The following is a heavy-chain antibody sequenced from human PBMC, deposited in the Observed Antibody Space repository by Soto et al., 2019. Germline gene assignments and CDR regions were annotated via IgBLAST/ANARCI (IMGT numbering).Heavy chain of an antibody. CDR3: ATVFDL. V-gene: IGHV3-74*01. Sequence: EVQLVESGGGLVQPGGSLRVSCAASGFTLRSHRIHWVRQAPGKGLEWVSRIDTDGGGTSYADSVKGRFTISTDNAKNTVDLQMDGLRAEYTAVYYCATVFDLWGQGTLVTVSS. CDR2: IDTDGGGT. CDR1: GFTLRSHR. J-gene: IGHJ5*02.